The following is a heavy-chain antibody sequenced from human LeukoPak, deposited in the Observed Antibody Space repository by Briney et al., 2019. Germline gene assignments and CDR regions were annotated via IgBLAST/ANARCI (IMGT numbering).Heavy chain of an antibody. CDR3: TRATGGLSDY. D-gene: IGHD1-1*01. CDR1: GYIFTNYD. CDR2: NSPYNGDT. Sequence: ASVKVSCKTSGYIFTNYDINWVRQAPGQGLEWMGWNSPYNGDTKYAQKFQDRVTMSTDTSTSTTYMELRSLRSDDTAVYYCTRATGGLSDYWGQGTLVTVSS. J-gene: IGHJ4*02. V-gene: IGHV1-18*04.